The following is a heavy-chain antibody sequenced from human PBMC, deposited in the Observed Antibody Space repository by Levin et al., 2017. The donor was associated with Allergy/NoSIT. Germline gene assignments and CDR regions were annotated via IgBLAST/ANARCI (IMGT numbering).Heavy chain of an antibody. D-gene: IGHD5-18*01. Sequence: LSLTCAASAFTFSSYWMSWVRQAPGKGLEWVANIKQDGSEKYYVDSVKGRFTISRDNAKNSLYLQMNSLRAEDTAVYYCARASAMVTGWYFDYWGQGTLVTVSS. J-gene: IGHJ4*02. V-gene: IGHV3-7*01. CDR1: AFTFSSYW. CDR3: ARASAMVTGWYFDY. CDR2: IKQDGSEK.